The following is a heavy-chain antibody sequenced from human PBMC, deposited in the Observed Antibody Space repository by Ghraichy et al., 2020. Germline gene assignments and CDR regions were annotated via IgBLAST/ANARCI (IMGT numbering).Heavy chain of an antibody. J-gene: IGHJ6*02. CDR2: VYYSGGT. CDR1: GDSISAYY. Sequence: SETLSLTCTVSGDSISAYYWSWIRQPPGKGLEWIGYVYYSGGTNYNSSLKSRFTISVDRSKNQFSLKLTSVTAADTAVYYCERDKHTAYEYYGGMDVWGQGTTVTVSS. CDR3: ERDKHTAYEYYGGMDV. V-gene: IGHV4-59*01. D-gene: IGHD2-21*02.